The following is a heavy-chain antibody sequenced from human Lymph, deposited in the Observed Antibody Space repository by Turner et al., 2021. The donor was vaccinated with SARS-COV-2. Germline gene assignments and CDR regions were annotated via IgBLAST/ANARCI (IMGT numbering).Heavy chain of an antibody. V-gene: IGHV3-23*01. CDR2: ISGSGGDT. D-gene: IGHD3-22*01. Sequence: DGQLLESGGGLEQAGGSLRLSCAASGFTFSSYAMSWVRQAPGKGLEWVSAISGSGGDTYYADSVKGRFTISRDNSKNTLYLQMNSLRAEDTAVYYCAKGVRGAMIVVVIPYFDYWGQGTLVTVSS. CDR1: GFTFSSYA. CDR3: AKGVRGAMIVVVIPYFDY. J-gene: IGHJ4*02.